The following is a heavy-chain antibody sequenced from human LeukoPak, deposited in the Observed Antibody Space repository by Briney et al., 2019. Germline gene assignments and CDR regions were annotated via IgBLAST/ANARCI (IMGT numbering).Heavy chain of an antibody. CDR1: GFTFSSYG. V-gene: IGHV3-33*01. CDR2: IWYDGSNE. D-gene: IGHD1-26*01. Sequence: GGSLRLSCAASGFTFSSYGMHWVRQAQGKGLEWVALIWYDGSNENYADSVKGRFTISRDNSRNTLYLQMNSLRGEDTAVYYCARGGLTIAEATTSWYLDYWGQGTLVTASS. CDR3: ARGGLTIAEATTSWYLDY. J-gene: IGHJ4*02.